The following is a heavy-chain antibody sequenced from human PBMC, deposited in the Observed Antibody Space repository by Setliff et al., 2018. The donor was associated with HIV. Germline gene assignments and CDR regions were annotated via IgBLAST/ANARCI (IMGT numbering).Heavy chain of an antibody. J-gene: IGHJ4*02. V-gene: IGHV3-15*01. D-gene: IGHD2-8*01. CDR2: IKSKTDGGTS. Sequence: PGGSLRLSCAASGFTFSNAWMTWVRQAPGKGLEWVGHIKSKTDGGTSDYTAPVKGRFTISRDDSKNTLYLQMNGLKTDDTAVYYCTPDSYCTNGVCSTGIDYWGQGTLVTVSS. CDR3: TPDSYCTNGVCSTGIDY. CDR1: GFTFSNAW.